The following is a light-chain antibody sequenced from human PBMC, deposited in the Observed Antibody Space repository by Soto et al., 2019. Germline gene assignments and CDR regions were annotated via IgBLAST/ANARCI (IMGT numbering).Light chain of an antibody. CDR2: EVI. V-gene: IGLV2-8*01. Sequence: QSAVTQPPWASGSPGQSVTISCTGSRSDIGDSNYVSWYQQHPRKAPKLIISEVINRPSGVPDRFSASKSGNTASLTISGLQAEDEADYYCASKAGSSRHVVFGGGTKLTVL. CDR1: RSDIGDSNY. CDR3: ASKAGSSRHVV. J-gene: IGLJ2*01.